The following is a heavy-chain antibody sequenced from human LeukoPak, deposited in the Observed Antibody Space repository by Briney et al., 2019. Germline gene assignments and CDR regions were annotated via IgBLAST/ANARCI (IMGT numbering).Heavy chain of an antibody. CDR3: ATAQTPDIVVVPAAILGWFDP. CDR1: GYTLTELS. V-gene: IGHV1-24*01. D-gene: IGHD2-2*02. J-gene: IGHJ5*02. Sequence: ASVKVSCKVSGYTLTELSMHWVRQAPGKGLEWMGGFDPEDGETIYAQKFQGRVTVTEDTSTDTAYMELSSLRSEDTAVYYCATAQTPDIVVVPAAILGWFDPWGQGTLVTVSS. CDR2: FDPEDGET.